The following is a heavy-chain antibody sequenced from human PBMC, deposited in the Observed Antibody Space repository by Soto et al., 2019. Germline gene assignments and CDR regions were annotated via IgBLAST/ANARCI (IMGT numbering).Heavy chain of an antibody. CDR1: GYTFSNYG. CDR2: ISLYSDGT. CDR3: ARVAPGPGPCSAP. D-gene: IGHD2-2*01. V-gene: IGHV1-18*01. J-gene: IGHJ5*02. Sequence: QVQLVQSGGEVKRPGASVKVSCKTSGYTFSNYGITWVRQAPGQPLEWLGWISLYSDGTNYAQKFQGRVSMTTDTPTTQAKRDGRSWRSDATAVYYGARVAPGPGPCSAPWARGPRLTFSS.